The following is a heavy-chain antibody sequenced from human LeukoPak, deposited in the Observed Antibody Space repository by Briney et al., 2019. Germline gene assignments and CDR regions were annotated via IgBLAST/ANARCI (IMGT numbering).Heavy chain of an antibody. CDR2: IYSGGST. CDR3: ARESSSFLDY. CDR1: GFTVSSNY. V-gene: IGHV3-53*01. Sequence: PGGSLRLSCAASGFTVSSNYMSWVRQAPGKGLEWVSVIYSGGSTYYADSVKGRFAISRDNSKNTLYLQMNSLRADDTAVYYRARESSSFLDYWGQGTLVTVSS. D-gene: IGHD6-6*01. J-gene: IGHJ4*02.